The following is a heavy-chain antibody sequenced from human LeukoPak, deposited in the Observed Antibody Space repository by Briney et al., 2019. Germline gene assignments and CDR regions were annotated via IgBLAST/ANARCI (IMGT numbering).Heavy chain of an antibody. V-gene: IGHV3-30*18. CDR2: ISYDGSNK. J-gene: IGHJ4*02. CDR1: GFTFSSYG. CDR3: AKTVTTSFDY. Sequence: PGGSLRLSCAASGFTFSSYGMHWVRQAPGKGLEWVAVISYDGSNKYYADPVEGRFTISRDNSKNTLYLQMNSLRAEDTAVYYCAKTVTTSFDYWGQGTLVTVSS. D-gene: IGHD3-22*01.